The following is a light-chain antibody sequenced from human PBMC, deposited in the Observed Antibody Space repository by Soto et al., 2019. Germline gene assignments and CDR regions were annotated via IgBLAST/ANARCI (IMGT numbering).Light chain of an antibody. CDR1: SSNIGAGYD. V-gene: IGLV1-40*01. J-gene: IGLJ1*01. Sequence: QSVLTQPPSVSGAPGQRVTISCTGSSSNIGAGYDVHWYQQLPGTAPKFLIYGNNNRPSGVPDRFSGSKSGTSAFLAITGLQAEDEADYYCQSYDSSLSGSSVFGTGTKLTVL. CDR3: QSYDSSLSGSSV. CDR2: GNN.